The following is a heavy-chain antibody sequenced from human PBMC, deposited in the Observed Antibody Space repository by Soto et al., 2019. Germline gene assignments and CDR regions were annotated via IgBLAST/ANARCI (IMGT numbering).Heavy chain of an antibody. CDR2: IYYSGST. Sequence: SETLSLTCTVSGGTISSWYWSWIRQPPGKGLEWIGYIYYSGSTNCNPSLKSRVTISVDTSKNQFSLKLSSVTAADTAVYYCARLDYNNWFDPWGQGTLVTVSS. V-gene: IGHV4-59*08. D-gene: IGHD4-4*01. CDR1: GGTISSWY. CDR3: ARLDYNNWFDP. J-gene: IGHJ5*02.